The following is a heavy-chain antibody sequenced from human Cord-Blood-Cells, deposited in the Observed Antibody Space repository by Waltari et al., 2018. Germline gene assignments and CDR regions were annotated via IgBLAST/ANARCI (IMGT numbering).Heavy chain of an antibody. CDR2: IYSGGST. Sequence: EVQLVESGGGLIQPGGSLRRFCAASGLPFSSHYMTWVRQAPGKGLEWVSVIYSGGSTYYADSVKGRFTISRDNSKNTLYLQMNSLRAEDTAVYYCASHYGDYWYFDLWGRGTLVTVSS. J-gene: IGHJ2*01. V-gene: IGHV3-53*01. CDR3: ASHYGDYWYFDL. CDR1: GLPFSSHY. D-gene: IGHD4-17*01.